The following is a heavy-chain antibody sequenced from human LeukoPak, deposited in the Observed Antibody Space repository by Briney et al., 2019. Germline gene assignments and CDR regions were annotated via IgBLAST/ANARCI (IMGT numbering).Heavy chain of an antibody. CDR1: GGSISSSSYY. D-gene: IGHD2-8*01. J-gene: IGHJ4*02. Sequence: SETLPLTCTVSGGSISSSSYYWGWIRQPPGKGLEWIGTIYYIGNTYYNPSLKSRVTISVDTSKNQFSLNLSSVTAADTALYYCARHGRYCTNGVCSYYFDYWGQGTLVTVSS. CDR3: ARHGRYCTNGVCSYYFDY. V-gene: IGHV4-39*01. CDR2: IYYIGNT.